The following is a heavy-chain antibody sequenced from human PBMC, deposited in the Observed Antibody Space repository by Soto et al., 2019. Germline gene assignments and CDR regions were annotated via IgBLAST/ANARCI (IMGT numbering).Heavy chain of an antibody. J-gene: IGHJ4*02. Sequence: QVQLVESGGGVVQPGRSLRLSCAASGFTFSSYGLHWVRQAPAKGQEWVAVIWYDGSNKYYADSVKGRFTISRANSKNPLYLQMTSLRAEDTAVYYCARPSIAADAFDYWGQGTLVTVSS. D-gene: IGHD6-13*01. CDR3: ARPSIAADAFDY. V-gene: IGHV3-33*01. CDR1: GFTFSSYG. CDR2: IWYDGSNK.